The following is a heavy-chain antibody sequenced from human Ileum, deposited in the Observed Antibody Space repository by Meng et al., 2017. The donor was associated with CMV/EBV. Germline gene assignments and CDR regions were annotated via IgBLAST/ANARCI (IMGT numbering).Heavy chain of an antibody. CDR3: ARQDPTGKWDYGFDI. Sequence: GESLKISCAASGFTVSSDYMSWVSQAPGKGLEWVSVIYSGGRTYYADSVKGRFTLSRDNSKNTVYLQMNSLRAEDTAVYYCARQDPTGKWDYGFDIWGQGTMVTVSS. CDR1: GFTVSSDY. J-gene: IGHJ3*02. V-gene: IGHV3-53*01. CDR2: IYSGGRT. D-gene: IGHD1-1*01.